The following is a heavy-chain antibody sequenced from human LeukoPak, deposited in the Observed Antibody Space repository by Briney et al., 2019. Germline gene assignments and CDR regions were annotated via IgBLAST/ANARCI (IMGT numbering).Heavy chain of an antibody. CDR2: IKSKTEGGTT. CDR3: TTVLPQWPPGY. D-gene: IGHD6-19*01. CDR1: GFTFSNAW. J-gene: IGHJ4*02. V-gene: IGHV3-15*01. Sequence: GGSLRLSCAASGFTFSNAWMSWVRQAPGKGLEWVGRIKSKTEGGTTDYAAPVTGRFTISRDDSKNTLYLQMNSLKTEDTAVYYCTTVLPQWPPGYWGQGTLVTVSS.